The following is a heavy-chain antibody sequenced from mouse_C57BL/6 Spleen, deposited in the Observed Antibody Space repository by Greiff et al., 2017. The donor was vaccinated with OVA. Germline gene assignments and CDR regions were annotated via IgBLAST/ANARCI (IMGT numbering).Heavy chain of an antibody. D-gene: IGHD1-1*01. CDR1: GYSFTGYF. Sequence: EVMLQQSGPELVKPGDSVKISCKASGYSFTGYFMNWVMQSHGKSLEWIGRINPYNGDTFYNQKFKGKATLTVDKSSSTAHMELRSLTSEDSAVYYCACGSSYWYFDVWGTGTTVTVSS. V-gene: IGHV1-20*01. CDR2: INPYNGDT. J-gene: IGHJ1*03. CDR3: ACGSSYWYFDV.